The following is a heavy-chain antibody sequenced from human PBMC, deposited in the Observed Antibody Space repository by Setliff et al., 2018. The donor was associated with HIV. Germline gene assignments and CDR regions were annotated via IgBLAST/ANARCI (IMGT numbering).Heavy chain of an antibody. CDR2: ISGSGGNT. CDR1: GITVSGIYA. Sequence: GGSLRLSCVASGITVSGIYAMSWVRQAPGRGLEWVSDISGSGGNTYYADSVKGRVTISRDNSKNTLYLQMNSLRAEDTAVYYCAKTSSGWRSFDYWGQGTLVTVSS. J-gene: IGHJ4*02. V-gene: IGHV3-23*01. CDR3: AKTSSGWRSFDY. D-gene: IGHD6-19*01.